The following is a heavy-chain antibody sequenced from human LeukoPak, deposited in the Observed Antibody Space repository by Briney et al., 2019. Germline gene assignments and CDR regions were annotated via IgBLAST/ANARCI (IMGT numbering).Heavy chain of an antibody. CDR1: GFTVSSNY. V-gene: IGHV3-53*01. CDR3: AKPDPSGRSFGGVTVIGAFDI. Sequence: GGSLRLSCAASGFTVSSNYMSWVRQAPGKGLEWVSVIYSGGSTYYADSVKGRFTISRDNSKSTLYIQMNSLRAEDTAVYYCAKPDPSGRSFGGVTVIGAFDIWGQGTMVTVSS. D-gene: IGHD3-16*02. CDR2: IYSGGST. J-gene: IGHJ3*02.